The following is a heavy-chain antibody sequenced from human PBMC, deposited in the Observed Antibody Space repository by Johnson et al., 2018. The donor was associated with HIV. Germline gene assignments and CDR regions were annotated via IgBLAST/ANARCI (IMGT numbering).Heavy chain of an antibody. J-gene: IGHJ3*02. CDR1: GFSFSGSA. CDR2: IRTKPNTYAT. D-gene: IGHD5-18*01. Sequence: MLLVESGGGLVQPGGSLKLSCAASGFSFSGSAVHWVRQASGKGLEWLGRIRTKPNTYATSYGASVQGRFSISRDDSKNRAYLQINSLKTEDTAVYYCSGYSITVGSTDKDDASDIWGQGTLVTVSS. V-gene: IGHV3-73*01. CDR3: SGYSITVGSTDKDDASDI.